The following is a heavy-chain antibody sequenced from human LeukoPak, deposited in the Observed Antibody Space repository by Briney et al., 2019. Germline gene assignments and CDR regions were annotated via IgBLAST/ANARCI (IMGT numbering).Heavy chain of an antibody. D-gene: IGHD1-26*01. CDR1: GNTFATYY. Sequence: ASVTVSCKASGNTFATYYIHWVRQAPGQGLEWMGIINPTGVSTTYPQRLQGRVTMTRDASTSTVHMELMTLRSEDTAVYYCATYSGTSSNYYYLDVWGTGTTVTVSS. V-gene: IGHV1-46*04. CDR3: ATYSGTSSNYYYLDV. CDR2: INPTGVST. J-gene: IGHJ6*03.